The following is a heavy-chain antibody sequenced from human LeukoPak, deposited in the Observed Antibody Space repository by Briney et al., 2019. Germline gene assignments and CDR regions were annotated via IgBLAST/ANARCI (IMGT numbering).Heavy chain of an antibody. V-gene: IGHV3-30-3*01. CDR2: ISYDGSNK. D-gene: IGHD1-26*01. J-gene: IGHJ4*02. CDR3: ARVTRWELPDFDY. Sequence: GGSLRLSCAASGFTFSSYAMHWVRQAPGKGLEWVAVISYDGSNKYYADSVKGRFTISRDNSKNTLYLQMNSLRAEDTAVYYCARVTRWELPDFDYWGQGTLVTVSS. CDR1: GFTFSSYA.